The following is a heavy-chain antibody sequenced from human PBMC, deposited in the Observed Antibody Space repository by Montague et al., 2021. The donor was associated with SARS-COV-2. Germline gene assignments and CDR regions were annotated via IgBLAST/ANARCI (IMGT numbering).Heavy chain of an antibody. CDR1: GFTFSSYA. V-gene: IGHV3-23*01. CDR3: AKDRSYRFFDY. J-gene: IGHJ4*02. D-gene: IGHD1-14*01. CDR2: ISGSGCST. Sequence: SLRLSCAASGFTFSSYAMSLVRHAPGQGLESVLAISGSGCSTYYADSVKGRFTISRDNSKNTLYLQMNGLRAEDTAVYYCAKDRSYRFFDYWGQGTLVTVSS.